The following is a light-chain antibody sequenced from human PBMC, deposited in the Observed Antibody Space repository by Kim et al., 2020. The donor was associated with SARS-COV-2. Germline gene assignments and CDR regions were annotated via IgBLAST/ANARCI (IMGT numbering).Light chain of an antibody. CDR1: QSVRNGY. J-gene: IGKJ5*01. CDR2: DAS. CDR3: QQYTGSPIT. V-gene: IGKV3-20*01. Sequence: VLTQSPGTLSLSPGERATLSCRASQSVRNGYLAWYQQKPGQAPRLLIYDASSRATGIPDRFSSSGSGTDFTLTISRLEPEDFAVYYCQQYTGSPITFGQGTRLEIK.